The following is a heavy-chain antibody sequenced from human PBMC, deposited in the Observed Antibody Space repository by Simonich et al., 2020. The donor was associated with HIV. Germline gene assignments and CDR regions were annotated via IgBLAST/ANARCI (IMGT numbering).Heavy chain of an antibody. J-gene: IGHJ5*02. CDR1: GESFSSYY. V-gene: IGHV4-34*01. Sequence: QVHLQQWGAGLLKPSETLSLTCAVYGESFSSYYWTWIRQPPGKGLEWIGEINHSGSPNYNPSLRSRVTISIDTSKNQFSLKLRFVTAADTAVYYCARREGFWFDPWGQGALVLVSS. CDR2: INHSGSP. CDR3: ARREGFWFDP.